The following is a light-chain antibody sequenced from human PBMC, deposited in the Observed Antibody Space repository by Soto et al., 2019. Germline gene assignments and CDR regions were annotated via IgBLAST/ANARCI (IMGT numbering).Light chain of an antibody. CDR1: SSNIGARYD. Sequence: QSVLTQPPSVSGAPGQRVTISRTGSSSNIGARYDVQWYQQVPGTAPKLLIYGKNNRPSGVPDRFSGSKSGTSASLAITGLQAEDEADYYCQSYDSSLSGVVFGTGTKLTVL. CDR2: GKN. J-gene: IGLJ1*01. V-gene: IGLV1-40*01. CDR3: QSYDSSLSGVV.